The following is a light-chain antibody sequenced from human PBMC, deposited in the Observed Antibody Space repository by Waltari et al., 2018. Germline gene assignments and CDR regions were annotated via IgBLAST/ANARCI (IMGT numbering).Light chain of an antibody. CDR1: QNVSNN. CDR2: GAS. V-gene: IGKV3-15*01. J-gene: IGKJ1*01. Sequence: EIVMTQSPATLSVSPGERATLPCRASQNVSNNLAWYQQKPGQAPRLLIHGASTRATGIPARFSGSGSGTEFTLIISSLQSVDFAVYSCQQYNNRPPWTFGQGTKVEIK. CDR3: QQYNNRPPWT.